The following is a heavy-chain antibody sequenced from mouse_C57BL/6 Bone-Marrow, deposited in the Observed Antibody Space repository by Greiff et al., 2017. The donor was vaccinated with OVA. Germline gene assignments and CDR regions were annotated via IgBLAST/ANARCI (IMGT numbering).Heavy chain of an antibody. J-gene: IGHJ4*01. CDR2: IYPGSGGT. CDR1: GYTFTSYW. V-gene: IGHV1-55*01. D-gene: IGHD2-3*01. CDR3: AGDGYCGNYAMDY. Sequence: VQLQQPGAELVKPGASVKMSCKASGYTFTSYWINWVKQRPGQGLEWIGDIYPGSGGTHYNEKFKSKATLTVDTSSSTAYMQLSSLTSEDSAVYDGAGDGYCGNYAMDYWGQGTSVTVSS.